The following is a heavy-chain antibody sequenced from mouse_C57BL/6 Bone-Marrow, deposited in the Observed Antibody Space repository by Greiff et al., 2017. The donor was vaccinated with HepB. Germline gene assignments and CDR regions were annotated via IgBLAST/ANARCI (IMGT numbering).Heavy chain of an antibody. CDR1: GYSFTSYY. Sequence: LQESGPELVKPGASVKISCKASGYSFTSYYIHWVKQRPGQGLEWIGWIYPGSGNTKYNEKFKGKATLTADTSSSTAYMQLSSLTSEDSAVYYCARGRSYYDYDKGALDWGQGTLVTVSA. CDR2: IYPGSGNT. V-gene: IGHV1-66*01. J-gene: IGHJ3*01. D-gene: IGHD2-4*01. CDR3: ARGRSYYDYDKGALD.